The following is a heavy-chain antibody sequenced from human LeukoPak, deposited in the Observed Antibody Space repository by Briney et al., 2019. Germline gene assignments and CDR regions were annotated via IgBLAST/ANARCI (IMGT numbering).Heavy chain of an antibody. CDR2: INHSGST. CDR1: GGSFSGYY. Sequence: PSETLSLTCAVYGGSFSGYYWSWIRQPPGKGLEWIGEINHSGSTNYNPSLKSRVTISVDTSKNQFSLKLSSVTAADTAVYYCAKGDLLQYYGLTFDYWGQGTLVTVSS. J-gene: IGHJ4*02. D-gene: IGHD4-17*01. CDR3: AKGDLLQYYGLTFDY. V-gene: IGHV4-34*01.